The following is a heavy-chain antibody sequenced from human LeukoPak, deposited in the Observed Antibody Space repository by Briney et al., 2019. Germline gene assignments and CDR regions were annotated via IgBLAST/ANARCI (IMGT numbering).Heavy chain of an antibody. Sequence: PSETLSLTCTVSGDSISRSNFYWGWIRQPPGKGLEWVGSVHYSGSTYYNPSLKGRVTISVDTSKNQFSLKLTSVTAADTAVYYCARPTYYDNSGYYYWGQGTLVTVSS. D-gene: IGHD3-22*01. CDR3: ARPTYYDNSGYYY. J-gene: IGHJ4*02. CDR2: VHYSGST. V-gene: IGHV4-39*01. CDR1: GDSISRSNFY.